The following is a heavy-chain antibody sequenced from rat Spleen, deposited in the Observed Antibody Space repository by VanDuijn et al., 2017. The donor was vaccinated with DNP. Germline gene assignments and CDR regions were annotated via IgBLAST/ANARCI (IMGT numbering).Heavy chain of an antibody. Sequence: EVQLVETGGGLVQPGRSLKLSCAASGFTFSKYGMAWVRQAPTKGLEWVASISTSGEYTHYRDSVKGRFTISRDNAKNSQYLQMDSLRSEDTATYFCATHLYGTYRAMDAWGQGTSVTVSS. V-gene: IGHV5S13*01. D-gene: IGHD2-1*01. CDR1: GFTFSKYG. J-gene: IGHJ4*01. CDR3: ATHLYGTYRAMDA. CDR2: ISTSGEYT.